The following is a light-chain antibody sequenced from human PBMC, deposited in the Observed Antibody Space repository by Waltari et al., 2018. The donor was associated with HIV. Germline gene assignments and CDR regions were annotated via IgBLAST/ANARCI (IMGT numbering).Light chain of an antibody. Sequence: QSALTQPASVSGFLGQSINISCTGISTDSRFYQYVSWYQQYPGKIPRLIIFDINNRPSAVSDHFSGSRSGNSASLPFSGLQSGDEAHYYCASNRLDYTLIFGGGTKLTVL. CDR3: ASNRLDYTLI. CDR2: DIN. V-gene: IGLV2-14*03. J-gene: IGLJ2*01. CDR1: STDSRFYQY.